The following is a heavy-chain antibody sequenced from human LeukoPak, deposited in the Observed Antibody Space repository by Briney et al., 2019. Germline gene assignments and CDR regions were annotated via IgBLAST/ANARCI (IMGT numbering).Heavy chain of an antibody. CDR2: ISPNSGVT. CDR3: ARAVAGIDY. D-gene: IGHD6-19*01. J-gene: IGHJ4*02. V-gene: IGHV1-2*02. CDR1: GYTFIGYY. Sequence: ASLKVSCKASGYTFIGYYLHWVRQAPGQGLEWMGWISPNSGVTNYAENYQGRVTMTRDRSISTGYMELSRLRSDDTALYYCARAVAGIDYWGQGTLVTASA.